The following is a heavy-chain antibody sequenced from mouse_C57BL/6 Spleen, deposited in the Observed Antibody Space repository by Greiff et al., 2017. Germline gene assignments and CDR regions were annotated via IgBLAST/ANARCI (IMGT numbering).Heavy chain of an antibody. Sequence: EVKLMESGGGLVQPGGSLSLSCAASGFTFTAYYMSWVRQPPGKALEWLGFIRNKANGYTTEYSASVKGRFTISRDNSQSILYLQMKALRAEDRATYYCARSLPPKWIFDDWGQGTTLTVSS. CDR3: ARSLPPKWIFDD. CDR2: IRNKANGYTT. CDR1: GFTFTAYY. V-gene: IGHV7-3*01. J-gene: IGHJ2*01. D-gene: IGHD1-3*01.